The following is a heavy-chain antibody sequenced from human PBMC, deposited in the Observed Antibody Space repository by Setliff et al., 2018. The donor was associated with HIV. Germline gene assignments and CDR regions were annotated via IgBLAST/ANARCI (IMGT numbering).Heavy chain of an antibody. V-gene: IGHV4-61*09. CDR2: VYTSGSA. D-gene: IGHD6-19*01. CDR3: ARALAGGSGWNYFDL. J-gene: IGHJ4*02. CDR1: GASFIRSRYY. Sequence: SETLSLTCTVSGASFIRSRYYWSWIRQPAGKGLEWIGHVYTSGSASYNPSLESRVTILEALSKNQFSLNLDSVTAADTAVYFCARALAGGSGWNYFDLWGPGTLVTVS.